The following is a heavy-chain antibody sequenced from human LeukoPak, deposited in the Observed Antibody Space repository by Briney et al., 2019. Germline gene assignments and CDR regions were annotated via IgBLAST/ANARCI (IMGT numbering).Heavy chain of an antibody. J-gene: IGHJ4*02. CDR2: ISAYNGNT. V-gene: IGHV1-18*04. CDR1: GYTFTGYY. CDR3: ARTDDYGDYGISY. D-gene: IGHD4-17*01. Sequence: ASVKVSCKASGYTFTGYYMHWVRQAPGQGLEWTGWISAYNGNTNYAQKLQGRVTMTTDTSTSTAYMELRSLRSDDTAVYYCARTDDYGDYGISYWGQGTLVTVSS.